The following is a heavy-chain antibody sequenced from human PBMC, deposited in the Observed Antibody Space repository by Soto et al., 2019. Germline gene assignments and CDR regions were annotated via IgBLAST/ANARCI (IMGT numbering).Heavy chain of an antibody. CDR1: GGTFSSYS. D-gene: IGHD6-19*01. CDR3: ARVTAVAVALFDY. J-gene: IGHJ4*02. V-gene: IGHV1-69*13. Sequence: PVKVSCKASGGTFSSYSISWVRQAPGQGLEWMGGIIPIFGTANYAQKFQGRVTITADESTSTAYMELSSLRSEDTAVYYCARVTAVAVALFDYWGQGTLVTVSS. CDR2: IIPIFGTA.